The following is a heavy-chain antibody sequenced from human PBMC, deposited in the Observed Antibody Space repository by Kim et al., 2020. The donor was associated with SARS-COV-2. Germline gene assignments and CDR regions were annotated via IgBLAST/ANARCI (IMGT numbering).Heavy chain of an antibody. Sequence: GGSLRLSCAASGFTFSSYSMNWVRQAPGKGLEWVSYISSSSSTIYYADSVKGRFTISRDNAKNSLYLQMNSLRDEDTAVYYCARDYPGNSHYYYGMDVWGQGTTVTVSS. J-gene: IGHJ6*02. CDR2: ISSSSSTI. CDR3: ARDYPGNSHYYYGMDV. D-gene: IGHD1-7*01. CDR1: GFTFSSYS. V-gene: IGHV3-48*02.